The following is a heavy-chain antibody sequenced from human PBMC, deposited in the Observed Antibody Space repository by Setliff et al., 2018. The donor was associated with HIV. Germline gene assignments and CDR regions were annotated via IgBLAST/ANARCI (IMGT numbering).Heavy chain of an antibody. CDR1: GGSFPAYY. D-gene: IGHD6-19*01. Sequence: LSLTCAVYGGSFPAYYWNWVRQPPGKGLEWIGEINYSGDTTYNPSLKSRVNMFIDTSKKQFSLKVASVTAADTAVYYCATGITVAPDYWGQGSLVTVSS. CDR3: ATGITVAPDY. J-gene: IGHJ4*02. V-gene: IGHV4-34*01. CDR2: INYSGDT.